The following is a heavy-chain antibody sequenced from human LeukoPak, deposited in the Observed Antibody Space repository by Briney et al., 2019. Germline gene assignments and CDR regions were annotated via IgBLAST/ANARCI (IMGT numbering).Heavy chain of an antibody. Sequence: GASVKVSCKASGYTFTSYDINWVRQATGQGLEWMGWMNPNSGNTGYAQKSQGRVTMTRNTSISTAYMELSSLRSEDTAVYYCARGRSNGDSGDYYYYGMDVWGQGTTVTVSS. CDR1: GYTFTSYD. D-gene: IGHD3-22*01. CDR3: ARGRSNGDSGDYYYYGMDV. J-gene: IGHJ6*02. V-gene: IGHV1-8*01. CDR2: MNPNSGNT.